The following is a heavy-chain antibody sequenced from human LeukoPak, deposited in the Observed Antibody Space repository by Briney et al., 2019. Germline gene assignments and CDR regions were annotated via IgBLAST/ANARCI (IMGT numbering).Heavy chain of an antibody. Sequence: GGSLRLSCAASGFTFSSYAMSWVRQAPGKGLEWVSAISGSGGSTYYADSVKGRFTISRDNSKNTLYLQMNSLRAEDTAVYYCATPVPTIVVVPAAIVGGYWGQGTLVTVSS. CDR1: GFTFSSYA. CDR2: ISGSGGST. D-gene: IGHD2-2*02. V-gene: IGHV3-23*01. J-gene: IGHJ4*02. CDR3: ATPVPTIVVVPAAIVGGY.